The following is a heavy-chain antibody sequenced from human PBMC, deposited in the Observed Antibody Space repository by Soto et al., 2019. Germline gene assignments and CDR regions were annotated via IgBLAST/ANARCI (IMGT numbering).Heavy chain of an antibody. CDR3: ARAARTYYYDSSGYLGAFDI. Sequence: ASVKVSCKASGYTFTSYDINWVRQATGQGLEWMGWMNPNSGNTGYAQKFQGRVTITRNASTSTAYMELSSLRSEDTAVYYCARAARTYYYDSSGYLGAFDIWGQGTXVTVSS. J-gene: IGHJ3*02. D-gene: IGHD3-22*01. CDR2: MNPNSGNT. V-gene: IGHV1-8*01. CDR1: GYTFTSYD.